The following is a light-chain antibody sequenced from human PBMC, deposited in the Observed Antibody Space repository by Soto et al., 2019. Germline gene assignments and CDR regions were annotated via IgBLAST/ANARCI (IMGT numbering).Light chain of an antibody. V-gene: IGLV1-51*01. CDR2: DNN. Sequence: QSGLAQPPSVSSAPGQKVTISCSGSSSNIENYYVSWYQQLPGTAPKLLIYDNNKRPSGIPDRFSGSKSGTSATLDITGLQTGDEADYYCGTYDSSLRDGVFGTGTKVTVL. CDR1: SSNIENYY. CDR3: GTYDSSLRDGV. J-gene: IGLJ1*01.